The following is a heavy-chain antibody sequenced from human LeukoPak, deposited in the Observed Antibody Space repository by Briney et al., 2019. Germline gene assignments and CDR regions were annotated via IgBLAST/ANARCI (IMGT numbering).Heavy chain of an antibody. V-gene: IGHV3-21*01. J-gene: IGHJ4*02. CDR3: ARGSSSWHNHVDY. CDR1: GFTFSSYS. Sequence: PGGSLRLSCAASGFTFSSYSMNWVRQAPGKGLEWVSSISSSSSYIYYADSVKGRFTISRDNAKNSLYLQMNSLRAEDTAVYYCARGSSSWHNHVDYWGQGTLVTVSS. CDR2: ISSSSSYI. D-gene: IGHD6-13*01.